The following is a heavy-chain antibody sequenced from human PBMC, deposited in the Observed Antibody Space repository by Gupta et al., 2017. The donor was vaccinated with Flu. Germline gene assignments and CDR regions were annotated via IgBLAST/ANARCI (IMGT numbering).Heavy chain of an antibody. V-gene: IGHV3-7*01. D-gene: IGHD5-12*01. CDR2: IHHYGSGR. Sequence: EAQMVESGGGLVQPGGSLRLSCVGSGFSPRDYWLSWVRQTPEKGLEWVANIHHYGSGRYYADSVQGRFTISRDNVENSVFLQMNSLRVEDTAIYYCARDAYGGYLDTWGQGTRVIVSS. J-gene: IGHJ5*02. CDR1: GFSPRDYW. CDR3: ARDAYGGYLDT.